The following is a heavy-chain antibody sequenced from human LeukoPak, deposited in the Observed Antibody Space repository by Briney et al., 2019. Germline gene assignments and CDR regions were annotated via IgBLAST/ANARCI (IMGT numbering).Heavy chain of an antibody. Sequence: ASVKVSCKVSGYTLTELSMHWVRQAPGKGLEWMGGFDPEDGETIYAQKFQGRVTMTEDTSTDTAYMELSSLRSEDTAVYYCATSYYGSGSYYKGGTQKDYYYYMDVWGKGTTVTVSS. J-gene: IGHJ6*03. V-gene: IGHV1-24*01. CDR2: FDPEDGET. CDR3: ATSYYGSGSYYKGGTQKDYYYYMDV. D-gene: IGHD3-10*01. CDR1: GYTLTELS.